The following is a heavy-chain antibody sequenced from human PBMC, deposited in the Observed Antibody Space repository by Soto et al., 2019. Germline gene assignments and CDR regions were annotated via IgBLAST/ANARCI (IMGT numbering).Heavy chain of an antibody. Sequence: SETLSLTCSVSGDSIRCYHYYWGWIRQAPGKGLEWVGSVHFSGGNSYYNPSLKSRVTISVDTSYNKFFLRLNSVTAADTAVYFCAYGSSSAWIDKWGQGTLVTVSS. V-gene: IGHV4-39*01. CDR3: AYGSSSAWIDK. D-gene: IGHD6-25*01. J-gene: IGHJ4*02. CDR2: VHFSGGNS. CDR1: GDSIRCYHYY.